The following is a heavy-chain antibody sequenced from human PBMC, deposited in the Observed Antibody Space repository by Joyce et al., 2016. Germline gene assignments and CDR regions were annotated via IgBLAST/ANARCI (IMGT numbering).Heavy chain of an antibody. CDR3: ARSQWLAPLMY. V-gene: IGHV4-34*01. CDR1: GGPFRGFF. Sequence: QVQLQQWGAGLLKPSETLSLTCAVSGGPFRGFFWTWVRQAPGKGLEWIGDINNSGVTNYNPSLKPRVTFSVDTSKNQFSLKLTSLSAADTAVYYCARSQWLAPLMYWGQGTPVTVSS. CDR2: INNSGVT. D-gene: IGHD6-19*01. J-gene: IGHJ4*02.